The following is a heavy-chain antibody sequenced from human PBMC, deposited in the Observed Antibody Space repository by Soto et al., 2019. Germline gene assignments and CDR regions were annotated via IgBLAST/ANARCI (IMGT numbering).Heavy chain of an antibody. CDR2: IIPILGVA. D-gene: IGHD2-15*01. V-gene: IGHV1-69*02. CDR1: GGTFSSYT. Sequence: SVKVSCKASGGTFSSYTISWVRQAPGQGLEWMGRIIPILGVANYAQKFQGGVTITADKSTSTAYMELSSLRSEDTAVYYCGSPVKRYCSGGSCYTFDYWGQGTLVTVSS. CDR3: GSPVKRYCSGGSCYTFDY. J-gene: IGHJ4*02.